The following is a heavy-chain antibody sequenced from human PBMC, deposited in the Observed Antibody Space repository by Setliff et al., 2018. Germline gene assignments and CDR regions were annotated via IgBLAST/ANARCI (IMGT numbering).Heavy chain of an antibody. Sequence: GSLRLSCVASGFTFTDYAMSWIRQPPGKGLEWIGEINHSGSTNYNPSLKSRVTISVDTSKNQFSLKLSSVTAADTAVYYCARGRLRRGWFDPWGQGTLVTVSS. CDR1: GFTFTDYA. CDR2: INHSGST. V-gene: IGHV4-34*01. J-gene: IGHJ5*02. CDR3: ARGRLRRGWFDP.